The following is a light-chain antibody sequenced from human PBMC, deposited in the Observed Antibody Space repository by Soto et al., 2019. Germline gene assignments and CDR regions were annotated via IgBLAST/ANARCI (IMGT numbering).Light chain of an antibody. CDR3: QQYNNWLGT. J-gene: IGKJ1*01. V-gene: IGKV3-20*01. Sequence: DIVLTQSPGTLSVSPGERATLSCRASRSITSRHLAWYQQKPGQAPRLLIFAASGRPAAIPDRFSGSGSGTDFTLTISRLEPEDFALYYCQQYNNWLGTFGQGTKVEIK. CDR1: RSITSRH. CDR2: AAS.